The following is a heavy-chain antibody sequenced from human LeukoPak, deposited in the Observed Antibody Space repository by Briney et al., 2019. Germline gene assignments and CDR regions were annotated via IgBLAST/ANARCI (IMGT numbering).Heavy chain of an antibody. J-gene: IGHJ4*02. Sequence: SETLSLTCTVSGGSISSSSYYWGWIRQPPGKGLEWIGRIYTSGSTNYNPSLKSRVTMSVDTSKNQFSLKLSSVTAADTAVYYCAREYYGSGSYYTWENYFDYWGQGTLVTVSS. CDR2: IYTSGST. CDR1: GGSISSSSYY. CDR3: AREYYGSGSYYTWENYFDY. D-gene: IGHD3-10*01. V-gene: IGHV4-39*07.